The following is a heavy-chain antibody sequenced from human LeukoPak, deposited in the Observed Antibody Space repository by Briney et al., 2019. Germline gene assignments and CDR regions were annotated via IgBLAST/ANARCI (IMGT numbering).Heavy chain of an antibody. CDR3: AKEGRGGFDI. J-gene: IGHJ3*02. Sequence: HPGGSLRLSCAASGFTFADYAMHWVRQAPGKGLEWVTFIGYDGSKIYYADSVKGRFTISRDNSKNTLYLQMNSLRAEDTAVYYCAKEGRGGFDIWGQGTMVTVSS. CDR2: IGYDGSKI. CDR1: GFTFADYA. V-gene: IGHV3-30*02. D-gene: IGHD3-16*01.